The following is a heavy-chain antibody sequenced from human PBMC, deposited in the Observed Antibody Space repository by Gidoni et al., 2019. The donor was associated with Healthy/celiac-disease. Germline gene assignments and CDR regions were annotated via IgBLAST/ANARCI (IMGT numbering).Heavy chain of an antibody. Sequence: EVQLVESGGGLVQPGRSLRLSCTASGFTLGDYAMSWFRQAPGKGLEWVGFIRSKAYGGTTEYAASVKGRFTISRDDSKSIAYLQMNSLKTEDTAVYYCTRVSGGWPKHYYYYYYGMDVWGQGTTVTVSS. CDR2: IRSKAYGGTT. D-gene: IGHD6-19*01. J-gene: IGHJ6*02. CDR3: TRVSGGWPKHYYYYYYGMDV. V-gene: IGHV3-49*03. CDR1: GFTLGDYA.